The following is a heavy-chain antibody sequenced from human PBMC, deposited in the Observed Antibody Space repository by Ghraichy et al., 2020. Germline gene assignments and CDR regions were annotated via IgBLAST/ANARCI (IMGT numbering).Heavy chain of an antibody. CDR1: GFTFSSYW. CDR3: KELPLQGQGWFDP. Sequence: GGSLRLSCAASGFTFSSYWMSWVRQAPGKGLDWVSNIKQDGSEKYYVDSVKGRFTISRDNAKTSLYLQMNSLRAEDTAVYYCKELPLQGQGWFDPWCQGTLVTISP. V-gene: IGHV3-7*01. D-gene: IGHD3-10*01. CDR2: IKQDGSEK. J-gene: IGHJ5*02.